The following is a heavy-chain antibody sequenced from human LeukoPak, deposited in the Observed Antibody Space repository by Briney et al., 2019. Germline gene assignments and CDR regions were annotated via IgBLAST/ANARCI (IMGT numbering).Heavy chain of an antibody. Sequence: PSETLPLTCTVSGGYISSYYWSWIRQPPGKGLEWIGYIYYSGSTNYNPSLKSRVTISVDTSKNQFSLKLSSVTAADAAVYYCARLSIVATITGFDYWGQGTLVTVSS. J-gene: IGHJ4*02. CDR2: IYYSGST. V-gene: IGHV4-59*08. D-gene: IGHD5-12*01. CDR3: ARLSIVATITGFDY. CDR1: GGYISSYY.